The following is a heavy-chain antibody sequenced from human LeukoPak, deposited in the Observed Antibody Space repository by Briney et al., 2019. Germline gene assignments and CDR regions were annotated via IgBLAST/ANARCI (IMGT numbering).Heavy chain of an antibody. CDR2: IYYSGST. Sequence: SETLSLTCAVYGGSFSGYYWSWIRQPPGKGLEWIGYIYYSGSTNYNPSLKSRVTISVDTSKNQFSLKLSSVTAADTAVYYCARGSGFYGSGSYNYYYYMDVWGKGTTVTVSS. D-gene: IGHD3-10*01. CDR3: ARGSGFYGSGSYNYYYYMDV. CDR1: GGSFSGYY. V-gene: IGHV4-59*01. J-gene: IGHJ6*03.